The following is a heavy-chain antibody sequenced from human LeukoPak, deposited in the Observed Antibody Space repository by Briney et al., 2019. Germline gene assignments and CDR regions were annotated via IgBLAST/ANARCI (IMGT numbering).Heavy chain of an antibody. CDR2: INPDSGDS. J-gene: IGHJ5*02. Sequence: ASVKVSCKTSGYTFTIYYIHWLRQAPGQGLEWMGWINPDSGDSNYAQNFQGRITMSTDTSISTAYMELKRLRSDDTAEYYCARDSLYCSGVGCPPWGWFDPWGQGTLVTVSS. CDR3: ARDSLYCSGVGCPPWGWFDP. D-gene: IGHD2-15*01. CDR1: GYTFTIYY. V-gene: IGHV1-2*02.